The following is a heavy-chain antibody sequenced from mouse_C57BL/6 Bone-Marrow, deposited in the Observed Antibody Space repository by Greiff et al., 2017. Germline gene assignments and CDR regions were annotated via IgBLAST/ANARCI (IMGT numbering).Heavy chain of an antibody. CDR3: ARNKRGFAY. V-gene: IGHV2-2*01. J-gene: IGHJ3*01. Sequence: QVQLKESGPGLVQPSQSLSITCTVSGFSLTSYGVHWVRQSPGKGLEWLGVIWSGGSTDYNAAFISRLSISKDNSKSQVFFKMNSLQAYDTAIYYCARNKRGFAYWGQGTLVTVSA. CDR1: GFSLTSYG. CDR2: IWSGGST.